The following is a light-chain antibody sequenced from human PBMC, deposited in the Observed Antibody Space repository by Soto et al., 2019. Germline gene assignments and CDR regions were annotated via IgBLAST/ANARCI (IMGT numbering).Light chain of an antibody. CDR1: QSLNTR. CDR3: QQYNSYST. CDR2: DAS. V-gene: IGKV1-5*01. Sequence: DIQLTQSPSTLSASFGDRVTLTCRASQSLNTRLAWYQQRPGKAPKLLIYDASTLESGVPSRFSGGGSGTEFTLTISSLQPDDFATYYCQQYNSYSTFGQGTKVDIK. J-gene: IGKJ1*01.